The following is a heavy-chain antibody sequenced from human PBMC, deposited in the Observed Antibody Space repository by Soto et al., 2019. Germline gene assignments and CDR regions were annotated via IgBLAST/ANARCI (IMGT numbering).Heavy chain of an antibody. CDR1: GGSISSYY. D-gene: IGHD3-10*01. CDR2: IYYSGST. J-gene: IGHJ6*02. Sequence: SETQSLTCTVAGGSISSYYWSWIRQPPGKGLEWIGYIYYSGSTNYNPSLKSRVTISVDTSKNQFSLKLSSVTAADTAGYYCARVGVYGSESESNYYYGMDVWGQGTTVTV. CDR3: ARVGVYGSESESNYYYGMDV. V-gene: IGHV4-59*01.